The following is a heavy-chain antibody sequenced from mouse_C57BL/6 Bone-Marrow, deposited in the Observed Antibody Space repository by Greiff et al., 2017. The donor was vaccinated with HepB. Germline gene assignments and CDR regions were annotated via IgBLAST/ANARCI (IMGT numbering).Heavy chain of an antibody. CDR1: GYTFTDYY. Sequence: EVKLQQSGPELVKPGASVKISCKASGYTFTDYYMNWVKQSHGKSLEWIGDINPNNGGTSYNQKFKGKATLTVDKSSSTAYMELRSLTSEDSAVYYCARPFTTVVAHWYFDVWGTGTTVTVSS. D-gene: IGHD1-1*01. CDR2: INPNNGGT. CDR3: ARPFTTVVAHWYFDV. V-gene: IGHV1-26*01. J-gene: IGHJ1*03.